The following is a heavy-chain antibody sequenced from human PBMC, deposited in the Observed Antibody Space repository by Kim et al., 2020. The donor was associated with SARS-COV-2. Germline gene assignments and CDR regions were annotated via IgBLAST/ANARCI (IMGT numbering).Heavy chain of an antibody. CDR2: KGSST. J-gene: IGHJ4*02. D-gene: IGHD1-26*01. Sequence: KGSSTGYAQKFQGRVTMSRDTSTNTAYMELNSLRVEDTAVYYCARGERLDSWGQGTLVTVSS. V-gene: IGHV1-8*01. CDR3: ARGERLDS.